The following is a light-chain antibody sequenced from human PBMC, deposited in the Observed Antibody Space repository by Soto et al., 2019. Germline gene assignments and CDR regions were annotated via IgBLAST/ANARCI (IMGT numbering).Light chain of an antibody. CDR1: SSDVGGYQY. Sequence: QSALTQPRSVSGSPGQSVTISCTGTSSDVGGYQYVSWYQRHPGKAPKLMIYDVTKRPSGVPDRFSGSKSDNTASLTISGLQADDEADYYCCSYAGTYTYVFGTGTKLTVL. CDR3: CSYAGTYTYV. J-gene: IGLJ1*01. V-gene: IGLV2-11*01. CDR2: DVT.